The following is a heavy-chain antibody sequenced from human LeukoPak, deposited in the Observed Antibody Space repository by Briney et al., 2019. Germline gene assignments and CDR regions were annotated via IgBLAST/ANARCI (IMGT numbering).Heavy chain of an antibody. CDR2: IYTSGST. CDR1: GGSISSGLYY. D-gene: IGHD3-10*01. V-gene: IGHV4-61*02. CDR3: AVDSVRGVLGFDP. J-gene: IGHJ5*02. Sequence: SGTLSHTCTVSGGSISSGLYYWSWIRQPAGTGLEWIGRIYTSGSTNYNPSLKSRVTISVDTSKNQFSLKLSSVTAADTAVYYCAVDSVRGVLGFDPWGQGTLVTVSS.